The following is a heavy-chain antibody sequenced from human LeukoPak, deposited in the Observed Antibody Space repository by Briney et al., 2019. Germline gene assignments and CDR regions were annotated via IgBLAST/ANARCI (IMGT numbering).Heavy chain of an antibody. V-gene: IGHV4-59*08. CDR3: ARRCSADSCYSSWYFDL. J-gene: IGHJ2*01. D-gene: IGHD2-15*01. CDR2: IYYSGST. Sequence: PSETLSLTCTVSGGSISSYYWSWARQPPGKGLEWIGYIYYSGSTNYNPSLKSRVTISVDTSRNQFSLKLSSVTAADTAVYYCARRCSADSCYSSWYFDLWGRGTLVTVSS. CDR1: GGSISSYY.